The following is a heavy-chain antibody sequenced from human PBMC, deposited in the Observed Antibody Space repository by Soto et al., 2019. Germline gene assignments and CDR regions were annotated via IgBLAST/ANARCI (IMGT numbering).Heavy chain of an antibody. V-gene: IGHV3-23*01. CDR3: AKVKDRGRHNHPPIHY. J-gene: IGHJ4*02. D-gene: IGHD3-10*01. CDR2: ISGSGDAT. CDR1: GLTFSDYA. Sequence: GGSLRLSCVASGLTFSDYAMSWVRQAPGKGLEWVSSISGSGDATYYAVSVKGRFSISRYNSRNTLFLQMNRLRVEDTAVYYCAKVKDRGRHNHPPIHYPGQAALVSVSS.